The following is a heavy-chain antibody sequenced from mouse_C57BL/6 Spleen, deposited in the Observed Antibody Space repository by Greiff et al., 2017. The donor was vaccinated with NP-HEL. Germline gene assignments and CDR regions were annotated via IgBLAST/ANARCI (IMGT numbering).Heavy chain of an antibody. V-gene: IGHV5-17*01. CDR3: AGGYLDWYFDV. CDR1: GFTFSDYG. J-gene: IGHJ1*03. CDR2: ISSGSSTI. D-gene: IGHD1-2*01. Sequence: EVQRVESGGGLVKPGGSLKLSCAASGFTFSDYGMHWVRQAPEKGLEWVAYISSGSSTIYYAHTVKGRFTISRDNAKNTLFLQMTSLRSEDTAMYYCAGGYLDWYFDVWGTGTTVTVSS.